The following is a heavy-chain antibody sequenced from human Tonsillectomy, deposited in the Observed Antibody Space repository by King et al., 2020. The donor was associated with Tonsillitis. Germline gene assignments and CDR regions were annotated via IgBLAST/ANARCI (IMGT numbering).Heavy chain of an antibody. CDR3: ASAEASRQSAMFYALDV. CDR1: GFSFSNYW. J-gene: IGHJ6*02. Sequence: EVQLVESGGGLVQPGGSLRLSCAASGFSFSNYWMSWVRQAPGKGLEWVANINQDGSWKYYVDSVKGRFTISRDNAKNSLYLQMNSLRADDTAIYYCASAEASRQSAMFYALDVWGQGTTVSVSS. V-gene: IGHV3-7*01. D-gene: IGHD6-6*01. CDR2: INQDGSWK.